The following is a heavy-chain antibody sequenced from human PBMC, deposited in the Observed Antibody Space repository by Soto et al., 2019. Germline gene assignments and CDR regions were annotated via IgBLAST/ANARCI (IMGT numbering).Heavy chain of an antibody. J-gene: IGHJ4*01. V-gene: IGHV5-51*01. D-gene: IGHD1-26*01. CDR3: ARGRRSSGSYYPGEY. CDR1: GYSFTSYW. CDR2: IYPGDSDT. Sequence: GESLKISCKGSGYSFTSYWIGWVRQMPGKGLEWMGIIYPGDSDTRYSPSFQGQVTISADKSISTAYLQWSSLKASDTAMYYCARGRRSSGSYYPGEYWGQGTLVTVSS.